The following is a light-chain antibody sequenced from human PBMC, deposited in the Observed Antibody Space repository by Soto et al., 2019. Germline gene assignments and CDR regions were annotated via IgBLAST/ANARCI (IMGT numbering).Light chain of an antibody. CDR2: DAA. CDR1: QNINTY. CDR3: QQTSSAPFS. Sequence: DIQMTQSPYSLSAAVGDRVTIACRASQNINTYLNWYQQKPGKAPKLLMFDAASLPSGVPSRFSGSGSRTDFTLTITSLQPEDFATYCCQQTSSAPFSFGPGTKGDIK. J-gene: IGKJ3*01. V-gene: IGKV1-39*01.